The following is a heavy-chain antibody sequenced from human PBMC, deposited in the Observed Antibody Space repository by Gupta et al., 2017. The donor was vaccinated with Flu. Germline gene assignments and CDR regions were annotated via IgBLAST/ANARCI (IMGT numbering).Heavy chain of an antibody. Sequence: EVQLVESGGGLVKPGGSLRLSCAASVFIFGTSFISWVRQAPGKGLEWVSSISSSSSYIYYADSVKGRFTISRDNAKNSLSLQLNSLRVDDTAVYYCVRHFSDRDAFDVWGQGTMVTVFS. J-gene: IGHJ3*01. CDR3: VRHFSDRDAFDV. CDR1: VFIFGTSF. D-gene: IGHD3-22*01. CDR2: ISSSSSYI. V-gene: IGHV3-21*01.